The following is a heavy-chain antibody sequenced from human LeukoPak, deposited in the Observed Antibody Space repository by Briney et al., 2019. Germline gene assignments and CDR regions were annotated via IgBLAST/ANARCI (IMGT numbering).Heavy chain of an antibody. J-gene: IGHJ4*02. V-gene: IGHV3-23*01. D-gene: IGHD6-13*01. Sequence: GGSLRLSCAASGFTFSSYAMSWVRQAPGKGLEWVSAIRGSGGSTYYADSVKGRFTISRDNSKNTLYLQMNSLRAEDTAVYYCATLSRYSSSWYYFDYWGQGTLVTVSS. CDR3: ATLSRYSSSWYYFDY. CDR2: IRGSGGST. CDR1: GFTFSSYA.